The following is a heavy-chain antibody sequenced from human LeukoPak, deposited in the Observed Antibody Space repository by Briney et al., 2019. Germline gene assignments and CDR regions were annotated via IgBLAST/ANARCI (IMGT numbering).Heavy chain of an antibody. J-gene: IGHJ4*02. Sequence: GGSLRLSCAASGFTFSSYTMTWVRQAPGKGLEWISYISSSGYTIYYADSVKGRFTIFRDNAENSLYLQMDSLRDDDTAVYYCARQMYSSGCSGFWGQGTLVTVSS. CDR3: ARQMYSSGCSGF. D-gene: IGHD6-19*01. V-gene: IGHV3-48*02. CDR1: GFTFSSYT. CDR2: ISSSGYTI.